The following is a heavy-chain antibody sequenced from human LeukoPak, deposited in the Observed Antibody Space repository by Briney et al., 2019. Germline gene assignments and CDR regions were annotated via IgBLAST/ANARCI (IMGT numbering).Heavy chain of an antibody. Sequence: GGSLRLSCAASVFTFSSYNMNWVRQAPGKGLEWVSSISSSSSYIYYADSVKGRFTISRDNAKNSLYLQMNSLRAEDTAVYYCARDLRFWSGYYYFWGQGTLVTVSS. V-gene: IGHV3-21*01. CDR1: VFTFSSYN. CDR3: ARDLRFWSGYYYF. J-gene: IGHJ4*02. CDR2: ISSSSSYI. D-gene: IGHD3-3*01.